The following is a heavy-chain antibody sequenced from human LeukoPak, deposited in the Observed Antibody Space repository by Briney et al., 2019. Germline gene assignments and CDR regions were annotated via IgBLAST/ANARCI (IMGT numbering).Heavy chain of an antibody. CDR1: GGSFSGYY. CDR2: INHSGST. CDR3: ARGQTSSWDV. J-gene: IGHJ6*04. Sequence: PSETLSLTCAVYGGSFSGYYWSWIRQPPGKGLEWIGEINHSGSTNYNPSLKSRVTISVDTSKNQFSLKLSSVTAADTAVYYCARGQTSSWDVWGKGTTVTVSS. V-gene: IGHV4-34*01. D-gene: IGHD6-13*01.